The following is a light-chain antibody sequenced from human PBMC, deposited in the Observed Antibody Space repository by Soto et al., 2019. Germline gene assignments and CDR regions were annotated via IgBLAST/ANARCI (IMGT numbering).Light chain of an antibody. CDR3: QQYSRHSPGT. CDR1: QSISGW. J-gene: IGKJ1*01. CDR2: DAS. V-gene: IGKV1-5*01. Sequence: DIQMTQSPSTLSASVGDRVTVTCRASQSISGWLAWYQQKPGKAPKLLIYDASTLESGVPSRFSGSGSGTEFTLTISSLQPDDFATYYCQQYSRHSPGTFVQGTKVDIK.